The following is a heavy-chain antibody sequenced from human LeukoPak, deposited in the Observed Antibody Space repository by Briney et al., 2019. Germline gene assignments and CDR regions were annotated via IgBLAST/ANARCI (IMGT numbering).Heavy chain of an antibody. D-gene: IGHD6-13*01. CDR1: GFTFSTYA. V-gene: IGHV3-23*01. Sequence: GGSLRLSCAASGFTFSTYAMNWVRQAPGKGLEWVSAITGGGDSTSYAASVQGRFPTSRDNSKNTLYLQMSPLRAEDTAVYYCAKVHSGSWHEMDFWGQGTLVTVSS. CDR3: AKVHSGSWHEMDF. J-gene: IGHJ4*02. CDR2: ITGGGDST.